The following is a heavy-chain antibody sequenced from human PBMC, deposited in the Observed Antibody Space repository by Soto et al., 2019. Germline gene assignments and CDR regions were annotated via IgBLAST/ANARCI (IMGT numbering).Heavy chain of an antibody. J-gene: IGHJ4*02. Sequence: ASVKVSCKASGYTFTGYYMHWVRQAPGQGLEWMGWINPNSGGTNYAQKFQGRVTMTRDTSISTAYMELSRLRSDDTAVYYCARDRVRYYDSSGLPWYFDYWGQGTLVTVSS. CDR1: GYTFTGYY. V-gene: IGHV1-2*02. D-gene: IGHD3-22*01. CDR2: INPNSGGT. CDR3: ARDRVRYYDSSGLPWYFDY.